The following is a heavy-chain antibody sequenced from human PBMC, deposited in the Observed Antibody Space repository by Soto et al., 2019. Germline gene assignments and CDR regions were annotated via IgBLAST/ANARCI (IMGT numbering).Heavy chain of an antibody. Sequence: GGSLRLSCAASGFTFSSYAMSWVRQAPGKGLEWVSSIGGRGDSTYYADSVKGRFTISRDNSRDTLYLQMNSLRAEDTAVYYCAKDLRYGYNSGRAFDYWGQGTLVTVSS. V-gene: IGHV3-23*01. CDR3: AKDLRYGYNSGRAFDY. CDR2: IGGRGDST. J-gene: IGHJ4*02. CDR1: GFTFSSYA. D-gene: IGHD6-19*01.